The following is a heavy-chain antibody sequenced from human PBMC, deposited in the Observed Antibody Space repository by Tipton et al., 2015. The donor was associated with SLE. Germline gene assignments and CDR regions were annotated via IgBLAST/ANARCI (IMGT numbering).Heavy chain of an antibody. D-gene: IGHD1-26*01. V-gene: IGHV4-34*01. CDR3: ARHREWELLLDY. Sequence: LRLSCAVYGGSFSGYYWSWIRQPPGKGLEWIAEINHSGGINYNPSLKSRVTISVDTSNNQFSMRLGSVTTADTAVYYCARHREWELLLDYWGQGTLVTVSS. CDR1: GGSFSGYY. CDR2: INHSGGI. J-gene: IGHJ4*02.